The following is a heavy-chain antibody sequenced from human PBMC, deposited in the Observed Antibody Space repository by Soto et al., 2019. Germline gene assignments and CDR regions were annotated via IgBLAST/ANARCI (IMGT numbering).Heavy chain of an antibody. CDR1: GDSVSSNSAA. V-gene: IGHV6-1*01. J-gene: IGHJ4*02. D-gene: IGHD3-22*01. Sequence: PSQTLSLTCAILGDSVSSNSAAWNWIRQSPSRGLEWLGRTYYRSKWYSDYGISVRGRISITPDTSKNLFSLQLNSVTPEDTAVYYCACFGRDYYDSSETDFWGQGTLVPVSS. CDR2: TYYRSKWYS. CDR3: ACFGRDYYDSSETDF.